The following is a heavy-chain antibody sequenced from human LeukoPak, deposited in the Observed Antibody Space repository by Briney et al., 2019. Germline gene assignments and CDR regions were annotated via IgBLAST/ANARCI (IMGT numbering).Heavy chain of an antibody. V-gene: IGHV2-5*02. CDR1: GFSLSTSGVG. J-gene: IGHJ4*02. Sequence: SGPTLVKPTQTLTLTCTFSGFSLSTSGVGVGWIRQPPGKALEWLALIYWGDDKRYSPSLKSRLTITKNTSKNQVVLTMTNMDPVDTAIYYCAHRRLYSSSPAPDYWGQGTLVTVSS. CDR2: IYWGDDK. D-gene: IGHD6-13*01. CDR3: AHRRLYSSSPAPDY.